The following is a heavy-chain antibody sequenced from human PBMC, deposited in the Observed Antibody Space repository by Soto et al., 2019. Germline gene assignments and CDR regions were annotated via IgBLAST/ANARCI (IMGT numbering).Heavy chain of an antibody. CDR2: INSDGSST. CDR3: ARDFVVVVPAAIHNWFDP. CDR1: GFTFSSYW. J-gene: IGHJ5*02. D-gene: IGHD2-2*01. V-gene: IGHV3-74*01. Sequence: EVQLVESGGGLVQPGGSLRLSCAASGFTFSSYWMHWVRQAPGKGLVWVSRINSDGSSTSYADSVKGRFTISRDNAKNTLYLQMNSLRAEDTAVYYCARDFVVVVPAAIHNWFDPWGQGTLVTVSS.